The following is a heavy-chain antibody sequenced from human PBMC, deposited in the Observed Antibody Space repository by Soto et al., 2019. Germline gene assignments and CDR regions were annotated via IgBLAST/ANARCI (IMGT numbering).Heavy chain of an antibody. V-gene: IGHV3-33*01. J-gene: IGHJ4*02. CDR1: GFTFSSYG. D-gene: IGHD2-15*01. Sequence: PGGSLRLSCAASGFTFSSYGMHWVRQAPGKGLEWVAVIWYDGSNKYYADSVKGRFTISRDNSKNTLYLQMDSLRAEDTAVYYCARESRRYCSGGSCSTFDYWGQGTLVTVSS. CDR2: IWYDGSNK. CDR3: ARESRRYCSGGSCSTFDY.